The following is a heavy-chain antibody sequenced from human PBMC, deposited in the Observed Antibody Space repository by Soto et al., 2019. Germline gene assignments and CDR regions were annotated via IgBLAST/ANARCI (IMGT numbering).Heavy chain of an antibody. D-gene: IGHD2-2*01. CDR1: GGTFSSYA. V-gene: IGHV1-69*01. CDR3: ARVLSSTSGRWFDP. CDR2: IIPIFGTA. J-gene: IGHJ5*02. Sequence: QVQLVQSGAEVKKPGSSVKVSCKASGGTFSSYAISWVRQAPGQGLEWMGGIIPIFGTANYARKFQGRVTITADDCTSTAYMVLSSLGSEDTSVYYCARVLSSTSGRWFDPWGQGTQDTVSS.